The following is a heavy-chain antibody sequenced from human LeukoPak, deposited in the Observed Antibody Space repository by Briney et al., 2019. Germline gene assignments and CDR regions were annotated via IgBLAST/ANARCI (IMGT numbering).Heavy chain of an antibody. CDR3: AHRQAYSSSWDRWFDP. D-gene: IGHD6-13*01. CDR2: IYWNDDK. Sequence: SGPTLVKPTQTLTLTCTFSGFPLSTSGVSVGWIRQPPGKALEWLALIYWNDDKRYSPSLKSRLTITKDTSKNQVVLTMTNLDPVDTATYYCAHRQAYSSSWDRWFDPWGQGTLVTVSS. V-gene: IGHV2-5*01. J-gene: IGHJ5*02. CDR1: GFPLSTSGVS.